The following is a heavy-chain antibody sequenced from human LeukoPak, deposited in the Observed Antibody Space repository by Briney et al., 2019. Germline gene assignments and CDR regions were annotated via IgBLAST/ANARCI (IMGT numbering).Heavy chain of an antibody. V-gene: IGHV4-4*09. D-gene: IGHD4-17*01. J-gene: IGHJ4*02. CDR1: GDSISSYY. CDR3: ARLDYGDSRIHY. CDR2: IYRTGTT. Sequence: PSETLSLTCTVSGDSISSYYCSWIRQPPGKGLEWVGTIYRTGTTNYSPSLKSRVTISVDTSKNQFSLNLNSVTAADTAVYYCARLDYGDSRIHYWGQGTLVTVSS.